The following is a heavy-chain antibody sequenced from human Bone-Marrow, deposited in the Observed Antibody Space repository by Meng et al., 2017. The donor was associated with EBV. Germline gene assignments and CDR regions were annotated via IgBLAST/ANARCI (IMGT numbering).Heavy chain of an antibody. J-gene: IGHJ4*01. V-gene: IGHV4-4*02. CDR2: IYHSGST. D-gene: IGHD1-26*01. Sequence: QVQLQESGPGRVKPSGXLPLTCAVSGGSIRSSNWWSWVRQSPGKGLEWIGEIYHSGSTNYNPSLKSRLTLSVDKSKNQFSLKLTSVTAADTAVYYCARQFSGRLDYGGHGTLVTVSS. CDR3: ARQFSGRLDY. CDR1: GGSIRSSNW.